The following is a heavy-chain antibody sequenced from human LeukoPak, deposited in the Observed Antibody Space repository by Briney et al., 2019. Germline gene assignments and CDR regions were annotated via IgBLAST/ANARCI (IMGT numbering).Heavy chain of an antibody. Sequence: VASVKVSCKASGYTFTGYYMHWVRQAPGQGLEWMGWINPNSGGTNYAQKFQGRVTMTRDTSISTAYMELSRLRSDDTAVYYCARGGAGAYYDFWSGSEGFDIWGQGTMVTVSS. J-gene: IGHJ3*02. CDR2: INPNSGGT. CDR3: ARGGAGAYYDFWSGSEGFDI. D-gene: IGHD3-3*01. CDR1: GYTFTGYY. V-gene: IGHV1-2*02.